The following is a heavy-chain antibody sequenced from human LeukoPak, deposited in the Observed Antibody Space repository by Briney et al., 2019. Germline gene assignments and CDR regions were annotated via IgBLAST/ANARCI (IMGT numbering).Heavy chain of an antibody. CDR3: ARAGGYSSSWSYFDY. Sequence: ASVKVSCKASGYTFSGYYMHWVRQAPGQGLEWMGWINPNSGGTNYAQKCQGRVTLTRDTSLSTAYMELSRLRSDDTAVYYCARAGGYSSSWSYFDYWGQGTLVTVSS. CDR2: INPNSGGT. D-gene: IGHD6-13*01. V-gene: IGHV1-2*02. J-gene: IGHJ4*02. CDR1: GYTFSGYY.